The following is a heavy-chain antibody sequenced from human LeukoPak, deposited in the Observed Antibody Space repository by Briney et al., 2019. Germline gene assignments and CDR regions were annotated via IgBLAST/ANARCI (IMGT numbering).Heavy chain of an antibody. CDR2: IASDGSHT. J-gene: IGHJ3*02. D-gene: IGHD3-10*01. V-gene: IGHV3-30-3*01. Sequence: PGGSLRLSCAASGFTFSTYFMHWVRQAPGKGLERVAVIASDGSHTFYVESVEGRFTISRDNSKNTLYLQMNSLRAEDTAVYFCARERQDTIVHSGAFDIWGQGTMVTVSS. CDR1: GFTFSTYF. CDR3: ARERQDTIVHSGAFDI.